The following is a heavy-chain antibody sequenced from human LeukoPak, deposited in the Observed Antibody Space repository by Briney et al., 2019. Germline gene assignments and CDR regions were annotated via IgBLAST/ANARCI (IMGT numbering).Heavy chain of an antibody. V-gene: IGHV3-30*18. J-gene: IGHJ4*02. D-gene: IGHD3-10*01. Sequence: GGSLSLSCAASGFTFSSYGMHWVRQAPGKGLEWVAVISYDGSNKYYGDSVKGRFTISRDNSKNTLYLQMNSLRAEDTAMYHCAKDRYYYGSGSSVDYWGQGTLDTVSS. CDR1: GFTFSSYG. CDR3: AKDRYYYGSGSSVDY. CDR2: ISYDGSNK.